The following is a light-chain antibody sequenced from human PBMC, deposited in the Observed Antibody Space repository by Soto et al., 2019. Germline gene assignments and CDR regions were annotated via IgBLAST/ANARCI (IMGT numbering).Light chain of an antibody. CDR1: SSDVGGYSY. CDR3: RSYAGSNNFVM. Sequence: QSVLTQPPSASGSPGQSVTLSCTGTSSDVGGYSYVSWYQQHPGEAPKLITYEVNKRPSGVSDRFSGSKSGNTASLTVSGLQAGDEADYDCRSYAGSNNFVMFGGGTKLTVL. CDR2: EVN. J-gene: IGLJ3*02. V-gene: IGLV2-8*01.